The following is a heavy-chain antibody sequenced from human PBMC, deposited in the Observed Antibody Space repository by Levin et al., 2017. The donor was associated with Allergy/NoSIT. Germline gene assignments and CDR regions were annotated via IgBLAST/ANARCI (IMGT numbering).Heavy chain of an antibody. CDR3: VREMGATPARGD. CDR1: GFTFDDYA. D-gene: IGHD1-26*01. V-gene: IGHV3-9*01. J-gene: IGHJ4*02. CDR2: ISWNSVNL. Sequence: SLKISCAASGFTFDDYAMHWVRQAPGKGLEWVSGISWNSVNLGYADSVKGRFTISRDNAKNSLYLQMNSLRAEDTALYYCVREMGATPARGDWGQGTLVTVSS.